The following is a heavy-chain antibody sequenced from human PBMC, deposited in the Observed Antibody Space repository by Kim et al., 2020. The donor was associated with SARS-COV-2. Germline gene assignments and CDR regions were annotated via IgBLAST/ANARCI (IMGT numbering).Heavy chain of an antibody. J-gene: IGHJ2*01. V-gene: IGHV4-34*01. D-gene: IGHD2-21*02. CDR1: GGSFSGYY. CDR2: INHSGST. Sequence: SETLSLTCAVYGGSFSGYYWSWIRQPPGKGLEWIGEINHSGSTNYNPSLKSRVTISVDTSKNQFSLKLSSVTAADTAVYYCARVVHCGGDCYLGNYWYFDLCGRGTLVTVSS. CDR3: ARVVHCGGDCYLGNYWYFDL.